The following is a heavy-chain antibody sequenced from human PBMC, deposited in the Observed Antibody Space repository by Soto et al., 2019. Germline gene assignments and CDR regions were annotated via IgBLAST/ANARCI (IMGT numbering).Heavy chain of an antibody. CDR1: GGSISRGGYY. CDR3: ARKDSGYADDMDV. Sequence: QVQLQESGPGLVKPSQTLSLTCTVSGGSISRGGYYWSWIRKHPGKGLEWIGYIYYSGGTYYNPSLNSPVTISEDTSENQFSLRLSSVTAADSSAYYCARKDSGYADDMDVWGKGTTVTVSS. D-gene: IGHD5-12*01. J-gene: IGHJ6*03. CDR2: IYYSGGT. V-gene: IGHV4-31*01.